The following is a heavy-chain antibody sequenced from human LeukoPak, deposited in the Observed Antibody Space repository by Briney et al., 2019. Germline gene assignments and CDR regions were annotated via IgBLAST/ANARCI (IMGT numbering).Heavy chain of an antibody. CDR2: ISAYNGNT. J-gene: IGHJ3*02. V-gene: IGHV1-18*01. CDR1: GYTFTSYG. Sequence: ASVKVFCKASGYTFTSYGISWVRQAPGQGLEWMGWISAYNGNTNYAQKLQGRVTMTTDTSTSTAYMELRSLRSDDTAVYYCAREGSSSWYILNAFDIWGQGTMVTVSS. CDR3: AREGSSSWYILNAFDI. D-gene: IGHD6-13*01.